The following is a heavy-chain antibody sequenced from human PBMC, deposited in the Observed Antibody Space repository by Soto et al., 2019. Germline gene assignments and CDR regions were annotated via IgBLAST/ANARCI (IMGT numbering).Heavy chain of an antibody. V-gene: IGHV3-66*01. CDR3: ASRTGEVSAPHMNPLDY. Sequence: VRRIRQKKGKGLEWVSIIGSAGSTYYADSVKGRFTISRDNSRNTLYLQMNSLRAEDTAVYYCASRTGEVSAPHMNPLDYWGQAALVT. CDR2: IGSAGST. D-gene: IGHD3-16*01. J-gene: IGHJ4*02.